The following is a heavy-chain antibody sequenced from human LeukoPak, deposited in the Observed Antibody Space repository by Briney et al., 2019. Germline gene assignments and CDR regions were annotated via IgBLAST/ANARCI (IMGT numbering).Heavy chain of an antibody. CDR1: GGSISSSSYY. CDR3: XXXXXXXXXXXRIPVDAFDI. CDR2: IYYSGST. Sequence: SETLSLTCIVSGGSISSSSYYWGWIRQPPGKGLEWIGSIYYSGSTYYHPSLKSRVTISVDTSKNQFSLKLSSVTAAETAVYXXXXXXXXXXXXXRIPVDAFDIWGQGTMVTVSS. J-gene: IGHJ3*02. V-gene: IGHV4-39*01.